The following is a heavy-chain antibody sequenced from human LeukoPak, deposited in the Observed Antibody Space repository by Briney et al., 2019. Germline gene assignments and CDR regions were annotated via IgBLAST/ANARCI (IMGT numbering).Heavy chain of an antibody. V-gene: IGHV4-4*07. D-gene: IGHD6-13*01. J-gene: IGHJ4*02. CDR1: GGSISSYY. CDR2: IYTSGST. Sequence: PSETLSLTCTVSGGSISSYYWCWIRQPAGKGLEWIGRIYTSGSTNYNPSLKSRVTMSVDTSKNQFSLKLSSVTAADTAVYYCARDSVYNSSWRLFDYWGQGTLVTVSS. CDR3: ARDSVYNSSWRLFDY.